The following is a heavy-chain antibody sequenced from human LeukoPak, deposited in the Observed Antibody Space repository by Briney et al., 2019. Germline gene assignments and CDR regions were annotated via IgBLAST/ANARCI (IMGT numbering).Heavy chain of an antibody. J-gene: IGHJ5*02. CDR1: GYTFTGYY. Sequence: ASVKVSCKASGYTFTGYYMHWVRQAPGQGLEWMGWINPNSGGTNYAQKFQGRVTMTRDTSISTAYMELSRLRSDDTAVYYCARDGITGTLWFDPWGQGTLVTVSS. CDR2: INPNSGGT. D-gene: IGHD1/OR15-1a*01. V-gene: IGHV1-2*02. CDR3: ARDGITGTLWFDP.